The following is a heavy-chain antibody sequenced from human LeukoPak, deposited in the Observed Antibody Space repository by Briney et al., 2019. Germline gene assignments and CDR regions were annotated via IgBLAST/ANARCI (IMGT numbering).Heavy chain of an antibody. V-gene: IGHV1-3*01. Sequence: GASVKVSCKASGYTFTSYAMHWVRQAPGQRLEWMGWINAGNGNTKYSQKLQGRVTITRDTSASTAYMELSSLRSEDTAVYYYARASISPSYYYYGMDVWGQGTTVTVSS. J-gene: IGHJ6*02. CDR1: GYTFTSYA. CDR3: ARASISPSYYYYGMDV. CDR2: INAGNGNT.